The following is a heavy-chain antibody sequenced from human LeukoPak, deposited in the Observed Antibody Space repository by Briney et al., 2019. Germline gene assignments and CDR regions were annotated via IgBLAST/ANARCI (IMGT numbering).Heavy chain of an antibody. CDR3: ARDRDYSNSLDY. D-gene: IGHD6-6*01. J-gene: IGHJ4*02. CDR1: GDSISSCY. CDR2: ICTSGTI. Sequence: SETLSLTCTVSGDSISSCYWSWFRQPAEKGLEWIGRICTSGTINYNPSLKNRVTMSVDTSKNQFSLKLTSVTAADTAVYYCARDRDYSNSLDYRGQGTLVTVSS. V-gene: IGHV4-4*07.